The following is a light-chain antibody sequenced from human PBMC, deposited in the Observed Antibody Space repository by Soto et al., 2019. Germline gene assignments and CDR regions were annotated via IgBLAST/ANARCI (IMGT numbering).Light chain of an antibody. CDR1: SSNIGNNY. J-gene: IGLJ3*02. CDR3: GTWDSSLSDWV. V-gene: IGLV1-51*01. CDR2: DNN. Sequence: QSVLTQPPSVSAAPGQTVTISCSGSSSNIGNNYVSWYQQLPGTAPKVLIYDNNKRPSGIPDRSSGSKSGTSATLGITGLQTGDEADYYCGTWDSSLSDWVFGGGTKVTVL.